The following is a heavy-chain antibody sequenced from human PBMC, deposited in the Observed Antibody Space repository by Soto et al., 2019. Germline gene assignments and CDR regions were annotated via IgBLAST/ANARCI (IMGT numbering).Heavy chain of an antibody. V-gene: IGHV3-43*01. CDR3: AKEHYDILTGYYKSGPADYYYGMDV. J-gene: IGHJ6*02. CDR1: GFTFDDYA. Sequence: GGSLRLSCAASGFTFDDYAMHWVRQAPEKGLERVSLISWDGGSTYYADSVKGRFTISRDNSKNSLYLQMNSLRTEDTALYYCAKEHYDILTGYYKSGPADYYYGMDVWGQGTTVTVSS. CDR2: ISWDGGST. D-gene: IGHD3-9*01.